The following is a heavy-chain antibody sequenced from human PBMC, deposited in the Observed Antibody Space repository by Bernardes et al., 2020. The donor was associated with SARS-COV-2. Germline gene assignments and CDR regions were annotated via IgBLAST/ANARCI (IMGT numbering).Heavy chain of an antibody. CDR1: GFTFSSYA. CDR2: ISGSGGST. J-gene: IGHJ4*02. D-gene: IGHD4-4*01. V-gene: IGHV3-23*01. Sequence: GGSLRLSCAASGFTFSSYAMSWVRQAPGKGLEWVSAISGSGGSTYYADSVKGRFTISRDNSKNTLYLQMNSLRAEDTAVYYCAKDDYSNYAAYFDYWGQGTLVTVSA. CDR3: AKDDYSNYAAYFDY.